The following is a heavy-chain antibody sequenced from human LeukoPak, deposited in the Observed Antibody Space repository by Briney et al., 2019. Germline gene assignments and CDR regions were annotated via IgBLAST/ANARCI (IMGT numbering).Heavy chain of an antibody. D-gene: IGHD2-2*01. J-gene: IGHJ5*02. CDR1: GFTFSSYW. CDR2: IKQDGSEK. V-gene: IGHV3-7*01. Sequence: GGSLRLSCAASGFTFSSYWMSWVRQAPGKGLEWVANIKQDGSEKYYVDSVKGRFTISRDNAKDSLYLQMNSLRAEDTAVYYCARERGGCSSTSCHNWFDPWGQGTLVTVSS. CDR3: ARERGGCSSTSCHNWFDP.